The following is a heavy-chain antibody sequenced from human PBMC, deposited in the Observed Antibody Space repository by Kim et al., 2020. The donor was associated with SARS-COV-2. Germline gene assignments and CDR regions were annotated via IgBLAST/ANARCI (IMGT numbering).Heavy chain of an antibody. CDR2: IWYDGSNK. Sequence: GGSLRLSCAASGFTFSSYGMHWVRQAPGKGLEWVAVIWYDGSNKYYADSVKGRFTISRDNSKNTLYLQMNSLRAEDTAVYYCAKDGDYYDSSGYYDYWGQGTLVTVSS. D-gene: IGHD3-22*01. CDR1: GFTFSSYG. CDR3: AKDGDYYDSSGYYDY. J-gene: IGHJ4*02. V-gene: IGHV3-33*06.